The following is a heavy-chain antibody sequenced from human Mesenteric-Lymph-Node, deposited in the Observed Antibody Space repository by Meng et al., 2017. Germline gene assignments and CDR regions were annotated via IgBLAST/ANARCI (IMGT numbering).Heavy chain of an antibody. CDR1: GDSISSTAYY. J-gene: IGHJ4*02. Sequence: SETLSLTCTVSGDSISSTAYYWGWHRQPPGRGLEWIGTFRYSGSPYYNPSLKSRVTMSLDTSTNQFSLRLGSVTAADTAVYYCATNPSDCSGGACYYYWGQGTLVTVSS. CDR3: ATNPSDCSGGACYYY. CDR2: FRYSGSP. D-gene: IGHD2-15*01. V-gene: IGHV4-39*07.